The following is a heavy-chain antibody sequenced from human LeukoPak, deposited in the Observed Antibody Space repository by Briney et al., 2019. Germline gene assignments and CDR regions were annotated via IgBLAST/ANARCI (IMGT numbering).Heavy chain of an antibody. D-gene: IGHD2-21*02. J-gene: IGHJ4*02. Sequence: GGSLGLSCAASGFTFNHYGMHWVRQAPGKGLEWVSSISSSSSFIYYADSVKGRFTISRDNAKNSLYLQMNSLRAEDTAVYYCARDGSRGNLVTAPDYWGQGTLVTVSS. V-gene: IGHV3-21*01. CDR3: ARDGSRGNLVTAPDY. CDR2: ISSSSSFI. CDR1: GFTFNHYG.